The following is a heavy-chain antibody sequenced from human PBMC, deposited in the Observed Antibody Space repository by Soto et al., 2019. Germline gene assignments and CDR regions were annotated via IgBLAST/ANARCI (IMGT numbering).Heavy chain of an antibody. CDR3: ASRTFGSGSYYSPYYYYGMDV. D-gene: IGHD3-10*01. Sequence: PSETLSLTCTVSGGSISSYYWSWIRQPPGKGLEWIGYIYYSGSTNYNPSLKSRVTISVDTSKNQFSLKLSSVTAADTAVYYCASRTFGSGSYYSPYYYYGMDVWGQGTTVTVS. V-gene: IGHV4-59*08. CDR2: IYYSGST. CDR1: GGSISSYY. J-gene: IGHJ6*02.